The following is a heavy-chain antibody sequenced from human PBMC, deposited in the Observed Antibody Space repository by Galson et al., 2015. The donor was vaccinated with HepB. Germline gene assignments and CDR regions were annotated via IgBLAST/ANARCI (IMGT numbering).Heavy chain of an antibody. CDR1: GFTFSSYA. J-gene: IGHJ5*02. CDR2: ISYDGSNK. D-gene: IGHD6-19*01. Sequence: SLRLSCAASGFTFSSYAMHWVRQAPGKGLEWVAVISYDGSNKYYADSVKGRFTISRDNSKNTLYLQMNSLRAEDTAVYYCARDGGIAVAGKGTGWFDPWGQGTLVTVSS. V-gene: IGHV3-30-3*01. CDR3: ARDGGIAVAGKGTGWFDP.